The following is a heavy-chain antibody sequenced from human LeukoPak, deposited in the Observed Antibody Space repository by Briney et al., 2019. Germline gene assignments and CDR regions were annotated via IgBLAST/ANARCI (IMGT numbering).Heavy chain of an antibody. D-gene: IGHD6-19*01. CDR3: ARDGYSLGYSSGWYDY. J-gene: IGHJ4*02. CDR1: AGSISSGSYY. CDR2: IYTSGST. Sequence: PSQTLSLTCTVSAGSISSGSYYWSWIQQPAGKGLEWIGRIYTSGSTNYNPSLKSRVTISVDTSKNQFSLKLSSVTAADTAVYYCARDGYSLGYSSGWYDYWGQGTLVTVSS. V-gene: IGHV4-61*02.